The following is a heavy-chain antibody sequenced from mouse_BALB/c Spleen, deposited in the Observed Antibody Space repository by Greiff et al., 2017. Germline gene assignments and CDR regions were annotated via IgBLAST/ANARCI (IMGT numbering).Heavy chain of an antibody. V-gene: IGHV1-69*02. CDR1: GYTFTSYW. Sequence: QVQLQQPGAELVKPGAPVKLSCKASGYTFTSYWMNWVKQRPGRGLEWIGRIDPSDSETHYNQKFKDKATLTVDKSSSTAYIQLSSLTSEDSAVYYCARDYGSSYQAWCAYWGQGTLVTVSA. CDR3: ARDYGSSYQAWCAY. D-gene: IGHD1-1*01. J-gene: IGHJ3*01. CDR2: IDPSDSET.